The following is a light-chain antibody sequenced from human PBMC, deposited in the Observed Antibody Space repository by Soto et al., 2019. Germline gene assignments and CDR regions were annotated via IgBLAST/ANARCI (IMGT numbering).Light chain of an antibody. Sequence: DIQMTQSPSSLSASVGDRVTITCRASESIARHLNWYQQKPGRAPNLLIYAASSLQNGVPSRCRGGGSGTDFTLTISNLQPEDFATYYCQQTYSTLSITFGQGTRL. CDR1: ESIARH. V-gene: IGKV1-39*01. J-gene: IGKJ5*01. CDR2: AAS. CDR3: QQTYSTLSIT.